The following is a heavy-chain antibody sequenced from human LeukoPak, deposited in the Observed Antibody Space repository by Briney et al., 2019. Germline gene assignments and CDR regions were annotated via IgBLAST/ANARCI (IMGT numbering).Heavy chain of an antibody. J-gene: IGHJ3*02. Sequence: ASVKVSCKASGYTFTNYYMHWVRQAPGQGLEWMGWISAYNGNTNYAQKLQGRVTMTTDTSTSTAYMELRSLRSDDTAVYYCARCPSSGWSGDAFDIWGQGTMVTVSS. CDR3: ARCPSSGWSGDAFDI. D-gene: IGHD6-19*01. V-gene: IGHV1-18*01. CDR1: GYTFTNYY. CDR2: ISAYNGNT.